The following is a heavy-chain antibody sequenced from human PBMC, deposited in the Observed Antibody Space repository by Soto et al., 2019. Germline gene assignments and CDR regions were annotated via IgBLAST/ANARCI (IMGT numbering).Heavy chain of an antibody. V-gene: IGHV1-58*01. CDR3: AAIPPTYYSGMDV. D-gene: IGHD2-21*01. CDR1: GFTFTSSA. Sequence: AVKVSCKASGFTFTSSAVQWVRQARGQRLEWIGWIVVGSGNTNYAQKFQERVTITRDMSTSTAYMELSSLRSEDTAVYYCAAIPPTYYSGMDVWGQGTTVTVCS. CDR2: IVVGSGNT. J-gene: IGHJ6*02.